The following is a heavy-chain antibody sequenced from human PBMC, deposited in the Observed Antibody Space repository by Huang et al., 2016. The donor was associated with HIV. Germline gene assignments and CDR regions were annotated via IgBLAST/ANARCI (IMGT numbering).Heavy chain of an antibody. J-gene: IGHJ3*02. V-gene: IGHV4-30-2*01. Sequence: QLQLQESGSRLVRPSETLSLTCAVSGGSIISSGYSWSWIRQPPGKGLEWIGYRYHSGTAGYNPSLKSRVTMSVDTSKYRFSLKLTSVTAADTAVYYCARDLYSSGWHAFDTWGQGTMVTVSS. CDR3: ARDLYSSGWHAFDT. CDR1: GGSIISSGYS. D-gene: IGHD6-19*01. CDR2: RYHSGTA.